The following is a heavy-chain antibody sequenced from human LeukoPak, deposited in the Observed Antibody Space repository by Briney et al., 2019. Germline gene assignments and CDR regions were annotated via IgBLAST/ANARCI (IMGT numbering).Heavy chain of an antibody. Sequence: AGGSLRLPCAASGFTFSSYAMHWVRQAPGKGLEWVAVISYDGSIQHYADSVKGRFTISRDNSKNTLYLQVNSLRPEDTAVYYCARDPRDGYNSGRAKYYYYHMDVWGKGTTVTVSS. CDR3: ARDPRDGYNSGRAKYYYYHMDV. V-gene: IGHV3-30*04. CDR1: GFTFSSYA. D-gene: IGHD5-24*01. J-gene: IGHJ6*03. CDR2: ISYDGSIQ.